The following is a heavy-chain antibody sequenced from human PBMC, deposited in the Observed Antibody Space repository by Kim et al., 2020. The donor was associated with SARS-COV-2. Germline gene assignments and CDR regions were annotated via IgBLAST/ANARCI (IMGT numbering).Heavy chain of an antibody. CDR2: IYYSGST. Sequence: SETLSLTCTVSGGSISSYYWSWIRQPPGKGLEWIGYIYYSGSTNYNPSLKSRVTISVDTSKNQFSLKLSSVTAADTAVYYCASSYYGSGSPLASPFDYWGQGTLVTVSS. CDR3: ASSYYGSGSPLASPFDY. V-gene: IGHV4-59*13. J-gene: IGHJ4*02. D-gene: IGHD3-10*01. CDR1: GGSISSYY.